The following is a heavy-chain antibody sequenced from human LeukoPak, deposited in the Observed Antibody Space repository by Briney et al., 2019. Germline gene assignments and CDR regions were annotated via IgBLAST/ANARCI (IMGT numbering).Heavy chain of an antibody. D-gene: IGHD5-12*01. J-gene: IGHJ5*02. Sequence: SETLSLTCTVSGGSISSSSYYWGWIRQPPGKGLEWIGSIYYSGSAYYNPSLKSRVTISVDTSKNQFSLKLSSVTAADTAVYYCARLQGGVATSNWFDPWGQGTLVSVSS. V-gene: IGHV4-39*01. CDR2: IYYSGSA. CDR1: GGSISSSSYY. CDR3: ARLQGGVATSNWFDP.